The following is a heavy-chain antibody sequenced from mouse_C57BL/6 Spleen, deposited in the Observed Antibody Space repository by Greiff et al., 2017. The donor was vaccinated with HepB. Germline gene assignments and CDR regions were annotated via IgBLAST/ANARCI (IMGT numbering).Heavy chain of an antibody. V-gene: IGHV5-6*01. Sequence: EVNVVESGGDLVKPGGSLKLSCAASGFTFSSYGMSWVRQTPDKRLEWVATISSGGSYTYYPDSVKGRFTISRDNAKNTLYLQMSSLKSEDTAMYYCARIYYGNYEIYFDYWGQGTTLTVSS. CDR1: GFTFSSYG. D-gene: IGHD2-1*01. CDR2: ISSGGSYT. J-gene: IGHJ2*01. CDR3: ARIYYGNYEIYFDY.